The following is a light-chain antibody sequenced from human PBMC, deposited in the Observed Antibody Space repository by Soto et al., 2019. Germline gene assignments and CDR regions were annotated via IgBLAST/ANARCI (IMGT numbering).Light chain of an antibody. CDR2: LGS. CDR3: MQALQTWT. CDR1: QSLLHSNGYNY. J-gene: IGKJ1*01. V-gene: IGKV2-28*01. Sequence: IVMTQSPLSLPVTPGEPASISCSSSQSLLHSNGYNYLDWYLQKPGQSPQLLIYLGSSRASGVPGRFSGSGSGTDFTLKISXVEAEDVGVYYCMQALQTWTFGQGTKVDI.